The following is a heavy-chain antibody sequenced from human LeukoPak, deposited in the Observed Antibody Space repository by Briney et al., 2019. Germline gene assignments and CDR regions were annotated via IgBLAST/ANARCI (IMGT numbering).Heavy chain of an antibody. Sequence: GGSLRLSCAGSESSFSSYSMTWVRQAPGKGLEWVSYISSTASSIYYADSVKGRFTISRDNAKNPLYLQMNSLRAEDTAVYYCARDVTYHGGDWFDPWGQGTLVTVSS. J-gene: IGHJ5*02. CDR3: ARDVTYHGGDWFDP. CDR1: ESSFSSYS. V-gene: IGHV3-48*04. CDR2: ISSTASSI. D-gene: IGHD4-23*01.